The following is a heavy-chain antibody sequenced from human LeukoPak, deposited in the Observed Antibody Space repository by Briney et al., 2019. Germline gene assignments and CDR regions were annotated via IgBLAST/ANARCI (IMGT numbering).Heavy chain of an antibody. CDR3: IRTLIVATSPYMDV. J-gene: IGHJ6*03. Sequence: GGSLRLSCAASGFTFSSYWMHWVRQAPGKGLVWVSRVNSDGTDTTYADSVEGRFTISRDNAKNTVYLQMNSLRADDTAIYYCIRTLIVATSPYMDVWGKGTTVTASS. CDR2: VNSDGTDT. V-gene: IGHV3-74*01. D-gene: IGHD5-12*01. CDR1: GFTFSSYW.